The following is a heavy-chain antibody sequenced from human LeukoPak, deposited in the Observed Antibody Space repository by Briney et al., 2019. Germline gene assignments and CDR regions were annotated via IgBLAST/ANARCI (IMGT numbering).Heavy chain of an antibody. J-gene: IGHJ6*03. Sequence: SETLSLTCTVSGDSISSSSYYWGWIRQPPGKGLEWLGTIYYRGTTYYNPSLKSRVTISVDTSKNQFSLRLRSVTAADTAVYYCARDFSSSSSVYYYYMDVWGKGTTVTVSS. D-gene: IGHD6-6*01. CDR2: IYYRGTT. CDR3: ARDFSSSSSVYYYYMDV. CDR1: GDSISSSSYY. V-gene: IGHV4-39*07.